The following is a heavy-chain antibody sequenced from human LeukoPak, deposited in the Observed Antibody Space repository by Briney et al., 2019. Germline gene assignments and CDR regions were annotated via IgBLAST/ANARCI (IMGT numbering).Heavy chain of an antibody. CDR1: GYSISSGYY. J-gene: IGHJ3*02. CDR3: AREPRWSRDGAFDI. D-gene: IGHD4-23*01. V-gene: IGHV4-38-2*02. CDR2: INHSGST. Sequence: SETLSLTCTVSGYSISSGYYWSWIRQPPGKGLEWIGEINHSGSTNYNPSLKSRVTISVDTSKNQFSLKLSSVTAADTAVYYCAREPRWSRDGAFDIWGQGTMVTVSS.